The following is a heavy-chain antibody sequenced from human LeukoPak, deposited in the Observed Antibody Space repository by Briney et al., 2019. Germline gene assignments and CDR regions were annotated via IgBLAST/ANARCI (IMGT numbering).Heavy chain of an antibody. J-gene: IGHJ5*02. CDR1: GDSVSSNSAA. CDR2: TYYRSKWYN. V-gene: IGHV6-1*01. Sequence: SQTFSLTCAISGDSVSSNSAAWNWIRQSPSRGLEWLGRTYYRSKWYNDYAVSVKSRITINPDTSKNQFSLQLNSVTPEDTAVYYCARDPSLYSGYVGGWFDPWGQGTLVTVSS. D-gene: IGHD5-12*01. CDR3: ARDPSLYSGYVGGWFDP.